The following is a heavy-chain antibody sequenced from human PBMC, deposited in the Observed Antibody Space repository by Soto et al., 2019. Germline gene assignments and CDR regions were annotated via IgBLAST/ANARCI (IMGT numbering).Heavy chain of an antibody. CDR1: GFTFSSYA. Sequence: EVQLLESGGGLVQPGGSLRLSCAASGFTFSSYAMSWVRQAPGKGLEWVSAISGSGGSTYYAGSVKGRFTISRDNSKNTLYRQMNSLRADDTAVYYCAKDPDGIAVAGNFGYCCQGTLVTVSS. J-gene: IGHJ4*02. CDR2: ISGSGGST. D-gene: IGHD6-19*01. V-gene: IGHV3-23*01. CDR3: AKDPDGIAVAGNFGY.